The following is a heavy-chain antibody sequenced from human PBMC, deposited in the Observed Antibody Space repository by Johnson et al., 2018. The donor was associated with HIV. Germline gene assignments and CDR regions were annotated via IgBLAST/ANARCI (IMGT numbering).Heavy chain of an antibody. Sequence: EVQLVESGGDLVQPGGSLRLSCVASGFIFSHYWMSWVRQAPGKGLEWVSAVSGSGTGTYYADSVKGRVTISRDHSKSTLFLKMNSLRAGETAVYYCAKARRAYYSRGYYYAYDAFDLWGQGTMVTVSS. D-gene: IGHD3-22*01. J-gene: IGHJ3*01. CDR1: GFIFSHYW. CDR3: AKARRAYYSRGYYYAYDAFDL. CDR2: VSGSGTGT. V-gene: IGHV3-23*04.